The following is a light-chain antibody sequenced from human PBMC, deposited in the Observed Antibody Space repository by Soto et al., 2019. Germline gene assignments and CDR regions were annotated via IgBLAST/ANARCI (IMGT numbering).Light chain of an antibody. CDR1: QSVLYSSHNKSY. Sequence: DIVMTQSPDSLAVSLGERATINCKSSQSVLYSSHNKSYLAWFQQKPGQPPKLLIYWASNRESGVPDRFSGSGSGTDVTLSISSLQAGDVAVYYCQQYYSTPLTFGGGTKVEIK. CDR2: WAS. CDR3: QQYYSTPLT. J-gene: IGKJ4*01. V-gene: IGKV4-1*01.